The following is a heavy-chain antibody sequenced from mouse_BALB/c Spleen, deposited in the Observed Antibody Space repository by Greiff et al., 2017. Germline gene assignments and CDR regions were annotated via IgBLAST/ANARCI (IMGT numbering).Heavy chain of an antibody. J-gene: IGHJ4*01. D-gene: IGHD1-1*01. V-gene: IGHV2-9-2*01. CDR3: VRDYYGRSYYYAMDY. Sequence: QVQLKESGPGLVAPPQSLSITCTVSGFSLTSYDISWIRQPPGKGLEWLGVIWTGGGTNYNSAFMSRLSISKDNSKSQVFLKMNSLQTDDTAIYYCVRDYYGRSYYYAMDYWGQGTSVTVSS. CDR2: IWTGGGT. CDR1: GFSLTSYD.